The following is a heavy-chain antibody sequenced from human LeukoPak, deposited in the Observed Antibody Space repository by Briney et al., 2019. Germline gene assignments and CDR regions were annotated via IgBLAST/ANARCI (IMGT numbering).Heavy chain of an antibody. V-gene: IGHV4-4*07. J-gene: IGHJ6*02. CDR3: ARTSSSSWSYGMDV. CDR2: IYPSGST. Sequence: RASETLSLTCTVSDGSISNYHWSWIRQPAGKGLEWIGRIYPSGSTNYNPSLKSRVTMSIDTSKNHFSLNLSSMTAADTAMYFCARTSSSSWSYGMDVWGQGTTVTVSS. CDR1: DGSISNYH. D-gene: IGHD6-13*01.